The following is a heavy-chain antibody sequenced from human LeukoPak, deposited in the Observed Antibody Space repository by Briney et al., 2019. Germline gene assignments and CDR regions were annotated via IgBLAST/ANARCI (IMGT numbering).Heavy chain of an antibody. J-gene: IGHJ4*02. V-gene: IGHV4-39*01. CDR2: IYYSRST. CDR3: ARGSIRYYYGSGSYAYGY. CDR1: GGSISSSSYY. Sequence: PAETLSLTCTVSGGSISSSSYYWGWLPQPPGTGLEGVRSIYYSRSTYDDPSLNRRITISVDTSKNQYSLMLSSVTAADTAVYYCARGSIRYYYGSGSYAYGYWGQGTLVTVSS. D-gene: IGHD3-10*01.